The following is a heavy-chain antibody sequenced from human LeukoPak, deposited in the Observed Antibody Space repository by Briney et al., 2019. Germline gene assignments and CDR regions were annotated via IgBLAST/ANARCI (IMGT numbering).Heavy chain of an antibody. CDR2: IYTSGST. J-gene: IGHJ4*02. CDR1: GGSISSGDYY. Sequence: SETLSLTCTVSGGSISSGDYYWSWIRQPPGKGLEWIGRIYTSGSTNYNPSLKSRVTMSVDTSKNQFSLKLSSVTAADTAVYYCARDSPPYCGGDCYPDYWGQGILVTVSS. CDR3: ARDSPPYCGGDCYPDY. V-gene: IGHV4-61*02. D-gene: IGHD2-21*02.